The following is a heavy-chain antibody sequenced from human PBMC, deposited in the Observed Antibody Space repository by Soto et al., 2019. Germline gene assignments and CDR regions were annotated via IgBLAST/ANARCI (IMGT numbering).Heavy chain of an antibody. D-gene: IGHD4-17*01. V-gene: IGHV3-74*03. Sequence: PGGSLRLSCAASGFTFSYYWMHWVRQTPGKGLLWVSHIHNDGSRTTYADSVKGRFTISRDNAKNSLYLQMNSLRAEDTAVYYCAREADYVNWFDPWGQGTLVTSPQ. CDR1: GFTFSYYW. CDR3: AREADYVNWFDP. J-gene: IGHJ5*02. CDR2: IHNDGSRT.